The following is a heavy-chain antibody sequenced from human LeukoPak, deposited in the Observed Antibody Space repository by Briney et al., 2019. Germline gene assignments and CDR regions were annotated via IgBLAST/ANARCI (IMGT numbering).Heavy chain of an antibody. J-gene: IGHJ4*02. CDR1: GGSISSGGYY. Sequence: SETLSLTCTVSGGSISSGGYYWSWIRQHPGKGLEWIGYIYYSGSANYNPSLKSRVTISVDTSKNQFSLKLSSVTAANTAVYYCARAVDIVATILFDYWGREPWSPSPQ. CDR3: ARAVDIVATILFDY. D-gene: IGHD5-12*01. CDR2: IYYSGSA. V-gene: IGHV4-31*03.